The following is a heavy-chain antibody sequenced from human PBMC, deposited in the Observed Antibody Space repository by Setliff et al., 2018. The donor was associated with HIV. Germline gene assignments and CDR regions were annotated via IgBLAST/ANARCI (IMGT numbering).Heavy chain of an antibody. D-gene: IGHD3-10*01. CDR3: ATPGGGAGAFDI. J-gene: IGHJ3*02. CDR1: GYGFTFYG. V-gene: IGHV1-18*04. CDR2: VSVYNGNT. Sequence: ASVKVSCKASGYGFTFYGLHWVRQAPGQGLEWMGWVSVYNGNTKYAENFQDRLTLTTDASTGTGFMELRGLRSDDTAVYYCATPGGGAGAFDIWGRGTMVTVAS.